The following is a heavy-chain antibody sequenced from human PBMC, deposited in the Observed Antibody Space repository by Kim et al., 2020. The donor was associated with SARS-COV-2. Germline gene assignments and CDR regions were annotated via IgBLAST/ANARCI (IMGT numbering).Heavy chain of an antibody. Sequence: SETLSLTCAVPGGSFSYYYWSWIRQSPGKGLEWIGESNYEGSTNYNPSLKSRVTIAVDTSKNQLSLKLSSVTAAETAVYYCARDRGSYGMDVWGQGTTVTV. CDR2: SNYEGST. CDR1: GGSFSYYY. D-gene: IGHD3-10*01. J-gene: IGHJ6*02. CDR3: ARDRGSYGMDV. V-gene: IGHV4-34*01.